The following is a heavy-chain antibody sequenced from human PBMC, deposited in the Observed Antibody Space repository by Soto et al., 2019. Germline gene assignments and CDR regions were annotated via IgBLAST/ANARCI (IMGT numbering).Heavy chain of an antibody. V-gene: IGHV3-74*01. Sequence: EVQLVESGGGLVQPGGSLRLSCAASGFTFSSYWMHWVRQVPGKGLVWVSHIDSDGSSTTYADSVKGRFTISRDNAKNTLYLQMNSLRVEDTAVYYCVRDAIGLGIDYWGLGTLVTVSS. CDR3: VRDAIGLGIDY. CDR2: IDSDGSST. CDR1: GFTFSSYW. D-gene: IGHD1-26*01. J-gene: IGHJ4*02.